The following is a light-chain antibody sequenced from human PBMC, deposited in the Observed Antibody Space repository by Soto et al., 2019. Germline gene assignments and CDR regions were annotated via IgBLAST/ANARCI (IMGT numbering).Light chain of an antibody. Sequence: QSVLTQPPSVSAAPGQKVTISCFGSYSNIGNNYVSWYQQFPGTAPKLLIYDNDDRPSGIPDRFSFSKSGTSATLGITGLKTGDEADYYCGTWDRGLSAWVFGGGTKLTVL. CDR1: YSNIGNNY. CDR3: GTWDRGLSAWV. V-gene: IGLV1-51*01. J-gene: IGLJ3*02. CDR2: DND.